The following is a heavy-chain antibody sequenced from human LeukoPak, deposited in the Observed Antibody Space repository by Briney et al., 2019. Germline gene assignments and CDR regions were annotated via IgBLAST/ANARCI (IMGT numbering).Heavy chain of an antibody. CDR2: ISWNSGSI. D-gene: IGHD1-7*01. Sequence: SLRLSCAASGFTFDDYAMHWVRQAPGKGLEWVSGISWNSGSIGYADSVKGRFTISRDNAKNALDLQMNSLRAEDTALYYCAKGPRTFYYVDYWGQGPLDTVPS. CDR3: AKGPRTFYYVDY. CDR1: GFTFDDYA. V-gene: IGHV3-9*01. J-gene: IGHJ4*02.